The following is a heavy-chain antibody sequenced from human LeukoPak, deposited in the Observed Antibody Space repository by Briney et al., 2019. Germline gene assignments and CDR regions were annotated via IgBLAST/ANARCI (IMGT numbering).Heavy chain of an antibody. J-gene: IGHJ4*02. V-gene: IGHV3-74*01. Sequence: GGSLRLSCAASGFTFSSYWMHWVRQAPGKGLVWVSRINSDGSSTSYADSVKGRFTISRDNSKNTLYLQMNSLRAEDTAVYYCASGYSGYHDTAGYFDYWGQGTLVTVSS. D-gene: IGHD5-12*01. CDR1: GFTFSSYW. CDR2: INSDGSST. CDR3: ASGYSGYHDTAGYFDY.